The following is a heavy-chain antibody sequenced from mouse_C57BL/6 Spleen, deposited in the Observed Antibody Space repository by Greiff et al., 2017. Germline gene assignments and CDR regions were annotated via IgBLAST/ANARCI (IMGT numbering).Heavy chain of an antibody. D-gene: IGHD1-1*01. CDR3: AIRAYYYGSSLVFDY. CDR2: IDPANGNT. J-gene: IGHJ2*01. Sequence: VQLQQSVAELVRPGASVKLSCTASGFNIKNTYMHWVKQRPEQGLEWIGRIDPANGNTKYAPKFQGKATLTADTSSNTAYLQLSSLTSEDTAIYYCAIRAYYYGSSLVFDYWGQGTTLTVSS. CDR1: GFNIKNTY. V-gene: IGHV14-3*01.